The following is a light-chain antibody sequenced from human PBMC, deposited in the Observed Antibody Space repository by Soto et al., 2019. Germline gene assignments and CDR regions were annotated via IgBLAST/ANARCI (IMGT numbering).Light chain of an antibody. V-gene: IGKV3-11*01. CDR2: DAS. J-gene: IGKJ5*01. Sequence: EIVLKQSPATLSLSPGERARLSCRASRRVSSYLAWYQQKPGQAPRLLIYDASNRATGIPARFSGSGSGTDFTLTISSLEPEDFAVYYCQQRSNWPPITFGQGTRLEIK. CDR3: QQRSNWPPIT. CDR1: RRVSSY.